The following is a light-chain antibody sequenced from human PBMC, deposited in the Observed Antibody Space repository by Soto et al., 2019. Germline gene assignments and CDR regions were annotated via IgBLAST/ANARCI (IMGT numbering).Light chain of an antibody. Sequence: EIVMTQSPATLSVSPGERATLSCRASQSISSDLAWYQQKPGQAPRLLIYRVSTRATGIPDKFSGSGSGTEFTLTISSLQSEDFAVYYCQQYNNWPLTFGGGTKVEI. J-gene: IGKJ4*01. CDR3: QQYNNWPLT. CDR2: RVS. CDR1: QSISSD. V-gene: IGKV3D-15*01.